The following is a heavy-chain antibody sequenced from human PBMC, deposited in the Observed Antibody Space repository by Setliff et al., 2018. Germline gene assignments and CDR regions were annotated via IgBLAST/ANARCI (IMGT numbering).Heavy chain of an antibody. Sequence: SETLSLTCAVSGYSITSGYYWGWIRQPPGKGLEWIGRVYTTGSTAFNPSLNSRVTMSLDKSKNQFSLKLYSVTAADTAVYFCARVRITPYCMDVWGKGTTVTVSS. CDR3: ARVRITPYCMDV. V-gene: IGHV4-38-2*01. D-gene: IGHD3-10*01. CDR1: GYSITSGYY. J-gene: IGHJ6*03. CDR2: VYTTGST.